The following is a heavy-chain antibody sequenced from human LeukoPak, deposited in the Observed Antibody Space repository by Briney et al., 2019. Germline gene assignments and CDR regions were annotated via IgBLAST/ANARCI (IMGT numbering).Heavy chain of an antibody. J-gene: IGHJ4*02. CDR1: GGSISSYY. CDR3: ASCSGSYNNAFDY. Sequence: SETLSLTCTVSGGSISSYYWSWIRQPPGKGLEWIGYMDYSGSTNYNPSLKSRVTISVDTSKNQFSLKLTSVTAADTAVYYCASCSGSYNNAFDYWGQGTLVTVSS. CDR2: MDYSGST. D-gene: IGHD3-10*01. V-gene: IGHV4-59*03.